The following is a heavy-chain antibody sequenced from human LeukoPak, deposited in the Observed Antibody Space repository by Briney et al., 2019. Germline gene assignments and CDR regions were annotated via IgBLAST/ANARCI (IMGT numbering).Heavy chain of an antibody. V-gene: IGHV4-39*01. CDR1: GASISDSPYY. CDR2: ILYSGTT. Sequence: SETLSLTCDVSGASISDSPYYWGWIRQSPGKGLEWIGSILYSGTTHYNPSLKNRVSVSVDTSKNQFSLDLRSVTAADTALYYCARHDFGVYDFSAFDIWGQGTLIRVSS. CDR3: ARHDFGVYDFSAFDI. J-gene: IGHJ3*02. D-gene: IGHD5/OR15-5a*01.